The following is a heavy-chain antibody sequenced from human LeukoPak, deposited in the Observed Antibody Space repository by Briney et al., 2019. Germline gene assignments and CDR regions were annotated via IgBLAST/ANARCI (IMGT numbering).Heavy chain of an antibody. CDR3: ARSALLQTVDNWFDP. CDR1: GGTFSSYA. J-gene: IGHJ5*02. D-gene: IGHD1-26*01. CDR2: VIPILGIA. Sequence: SVKVSCKASGGTFSSYAISWVRQAPGQGLEWMGRVIPILGIANYAQKFQGRVTITADKSTSTAYMELSSLRSEDTAVYYCARSALLQTVDNWFDPWGQGTLVTVSS. V-gene: IGHV1-69*04.